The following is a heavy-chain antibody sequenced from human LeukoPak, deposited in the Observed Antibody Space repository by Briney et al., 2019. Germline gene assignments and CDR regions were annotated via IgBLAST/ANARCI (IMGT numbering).Heavy chain of an antibody. CDR2: IYYSGST. D-gene: IGHD5-12*01. J-gene: IGHJ4*02. Sequence: SETLSLTCTVSGGSISSYYWSSFRQPPGKGLEWIGYIYYSGSTNYNPSLKSRVTISVDTSKNQFSLKLSSVTAADTAVYYCARPPMGEGGYDFKQWLLAFDYWGQGTLVTVSS. CDR1: GGSISSYY. CDR3: ARPPMGEGGYDFKQWLLAFDY. V-gene: IGHV4-59*08.